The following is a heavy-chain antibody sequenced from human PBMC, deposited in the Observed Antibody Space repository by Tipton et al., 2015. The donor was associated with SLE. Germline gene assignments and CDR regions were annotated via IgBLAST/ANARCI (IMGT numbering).Heavy chain of an antibody. Sequence: TLSLTCAVYGGSFSGYYWSWIRQPPGKGLEWIGEINHSGSTNYNPSLKSRVTISVDTSKNQVSLKLSSVTAADTAVYYCASTLGSSIDHWGQGTLVTVSS. CDR1: GGSFSGYY. J-gene: IGHJ4*02. CDR3: ASTLGSSIDH. D-gene: IGHD6-6*01. V-gene: IGHV4-34*01. CDR2: INHSGST.